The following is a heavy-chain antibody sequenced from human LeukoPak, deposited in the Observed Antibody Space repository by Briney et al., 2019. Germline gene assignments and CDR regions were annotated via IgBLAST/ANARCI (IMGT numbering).Heavy chain of an antibody. J-gene: IGHJ4*02. CDR3: ARARDDYYDSSEDY. CDR2: IYTSGST. V-gene: IGHV4-61*02. CDR1: GGSISSGSYY. D-gene: IGHD3-22*01. Sequence: SETLSLTCNVSGGSISSGSYYWSWIRQPAGKGLEWIGRIYTSGSTNYNPSLKSRVIISVDTSKNQFSLKLSSVTAADTAVYYCARARDDYYDSSEDYWGQGTLVTVSS.